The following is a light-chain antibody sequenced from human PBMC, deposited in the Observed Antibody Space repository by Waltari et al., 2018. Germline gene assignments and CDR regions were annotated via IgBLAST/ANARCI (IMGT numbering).Light chain of an antibody. J-gene: IGLJ1*01. CDR2: HVS. CDR3: SSYTSSRTYV. CDR1: SRDVGGYNY. V-gene: IGLV2-14*03. Sequence: QSALTQPASVSGSPGQSITIACTGTSRDVGGYNYVPWYKQYPGTAPKVLIFHVSNRPSGVSDRFSGSKSANTASLTISGLQAEDEADYYCSSYTSSRTYVFGTGTKVTVL.